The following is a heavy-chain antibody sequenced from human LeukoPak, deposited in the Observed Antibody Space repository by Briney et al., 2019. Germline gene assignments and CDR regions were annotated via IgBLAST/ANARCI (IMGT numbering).Heavy chain of an antibody. CDR1: GGSISSGGYY. D-gene: IGHD3-16*01. CDR2: IYYSGST. V-gene: IGHV4-31*03. J-gene: IGHJ4*02. Sequence: SQTLSLTCTVSGGSISSGGYYWSWIRQHPGKGLEWIGYIYYSGSTYYNPSLKSRVTISVDTSKNQFSLKLSSVTAADTAVYYCALLVPYDYVWGSTPGGGYFDYWGQGTLVTVSS. CDR3: ALLVPYDYVWGSTPGGGYFDY.